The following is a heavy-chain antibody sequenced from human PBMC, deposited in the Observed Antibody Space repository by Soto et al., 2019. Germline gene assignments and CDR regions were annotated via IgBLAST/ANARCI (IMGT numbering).Heavy chain of an antibody. CDR3: ARGRVPPFRMVRGVHFDY. CDR1: GGSFSGYY. V-gene: IGHV4-34*01. D-gene: IGHD3-10*01. J-gene: IGHJ4*02. Sequence: SETLSLTCAVYGGSFSGYYWSWIRQPPGKGLEWIGEINHSGSTNYNPSLKSRVTISVDTSKNQFSLKLSSVTAADTAVYYCARGRVPPFRMVRGVHFDYWGQGTLVTVSS. CDR2: INHSGST.